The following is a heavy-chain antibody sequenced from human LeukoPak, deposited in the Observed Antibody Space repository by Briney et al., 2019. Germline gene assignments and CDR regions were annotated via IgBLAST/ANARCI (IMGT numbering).Heavy chain of an antibody. CDR2: ISSSSSYI. J-gene: IGHJ4*02. V-gene: IGHV3-21*01. Sequence: GGSLRLSCAAPGFTFSSYSMNWVRQAPGKGLEWVSSISSSSSYIYYADSVKGRFTISRDNAKNSLYPQMNSLRAEDTAVYYCARDFEYSGYDAVLDYWGQGTLVTVSS. CDR1: GFTFSSYS. D-gene: IGHD5-12*01. CDR3: ARDFEYSGYDAVLDY.